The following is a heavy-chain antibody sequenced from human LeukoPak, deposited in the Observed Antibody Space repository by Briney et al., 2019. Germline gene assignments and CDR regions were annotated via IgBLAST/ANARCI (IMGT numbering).Heavy chain of an antibody. CDR2: IDPSDSYT. Sequence: GESLKISCNVSGYXFTTYWISWVRQMPGKGLEWMGRIDPSDSYTDYAPSFQGHVTIPADRSLSTAYLQWYSLKASDTAMYYCARQDFWGQGTLVTVSS. J-gene: IGHJ4*02. CDR1: GYXFTTYW. V-gene: IGHV5-10-1*01. CDR3: ARQDF.